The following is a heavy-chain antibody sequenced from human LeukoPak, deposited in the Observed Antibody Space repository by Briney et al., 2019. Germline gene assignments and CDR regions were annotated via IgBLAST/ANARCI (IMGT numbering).Heavy chain of an antibody. CDR1: GFTLNSVA. CDR2: IFGSGDSP. J-gene: IGHJ4*02. D-gene: IGHD5-12*01. CDR3: GNTTVGYSRGRYPGWPVDY. Sequence: GGCLRLSSAVSGFTLNSVAMYWVRPAPGNGLEWISGIFGSGDSPHYADSVKGRFTISRDNFQNTVYLQLGSLRVEDTVVYYCGNTTVGYSRGRYPGWPVDYWGQGALVTVSS. V-gene: IGHV3-23*01.